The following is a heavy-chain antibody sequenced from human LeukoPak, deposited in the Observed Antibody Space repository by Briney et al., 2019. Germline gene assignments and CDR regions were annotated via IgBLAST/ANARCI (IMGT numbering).Heavy chain of an antibody. V-gene: IGHV5-51*01. Sequence: GESLKISCKGSGYSFTSYWIGWVRQMPGKGLEWMGIIYPGDSDTRYSPSFQGQVTISADKSISTAYLQWSSLKASDTAIYYCASRAAPYQTLLYPWGQGTLVTVSS. CDR3: ASRAAPYQTLLYP. CDR1: GYSFTSYW. D-gene: IGHD2-2*01. CDR2: IYPGDSDT. J-gene: IGHJ5*02.